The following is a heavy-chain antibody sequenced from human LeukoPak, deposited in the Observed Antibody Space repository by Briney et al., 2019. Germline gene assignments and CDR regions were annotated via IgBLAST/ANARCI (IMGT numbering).Heavy chain of an antibody. CDR3: VAWGNSGNS. CDR2: MNGDGSQV. D-gene: IGHD1-26*01. Sequence: GGSLRLSCAASGFTFSGHWMSWVRQAPAKGLEWVAHMNGDGSQVYYMDFVKGRFTISRDNAKNSLYLQMNGLRAEDTAVYYCVAWGNSGNSWGQGTMVIVSS. CDR1: GFTFSGHW. J-gene: IGHJ3*01. V-gene: IGHV3-7*01.